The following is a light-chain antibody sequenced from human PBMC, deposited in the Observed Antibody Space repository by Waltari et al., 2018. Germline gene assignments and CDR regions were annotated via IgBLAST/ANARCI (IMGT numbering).Light chain of an antibody. J-gene: IGKJ1*01. CDR1: QSISIY. CDR3: QKSSSTPPWT. V-gene: IGKV1-39*01. Sequence: DIQMTQSPSSLSASVGDRVTTTCRASQSISIYLNLYQQKPGKAPKLLIYAASSLQSGVPSRFSGSGSGTDFTLTISSLQPEDFATYYCQKSSSTPPWTFGQGTKVEIK. CDR2: AAS.